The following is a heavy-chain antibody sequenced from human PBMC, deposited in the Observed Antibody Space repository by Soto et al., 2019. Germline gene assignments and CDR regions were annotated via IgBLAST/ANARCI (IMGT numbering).Heavy chain of an antibody. J-gene: IGHJ6*02. CDR2: ISSSSSYI. CDR3: ARDQGGSYPGMDV. D-gene: IGHD1-26*01. V-gene: IGHV3-21*01. CDR1: GCTFSSYS. Sequence: GGSMRLSCAASGCTFSSYSMNWVRQATGKGLEWVSSISSSSSYIYYADSVKGRFTISRDNAKNSLYLQMNSLRAEDTAVYYCARDQGGSYPGMDVWGQGTTVTVSS.